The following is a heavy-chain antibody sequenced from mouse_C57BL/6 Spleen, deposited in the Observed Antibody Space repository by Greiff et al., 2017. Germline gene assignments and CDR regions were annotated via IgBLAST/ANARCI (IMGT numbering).Heavy chain of an antibody. CDR3: ARHSRGYFDV. Sequence: EVQLVESGGGLVQPGGSLKLSCAASGFTFSDYYMYWVRQTPEKRLEWVAYISNGGGSTYYPDTVKGRFTISRDNAKNTLYLQMSRLKSEDTAMYYCARHSRGYFDVWGTGTTVTVSS. D-gene: IGHD3-3*01. V-gene: IGHV5-12*01. J-gene: IGHJ1*03. CDR1: GFTFSDYY. CDR2: ISNGGGST.